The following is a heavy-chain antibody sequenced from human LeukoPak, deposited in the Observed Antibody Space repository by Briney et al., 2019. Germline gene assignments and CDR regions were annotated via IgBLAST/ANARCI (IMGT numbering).Heavy chain of an antibody. D-gene: IGHD3-9*01. CDR3: AKDIGYDILTTGGNFDY. J-gene: IGHJ4*02. Sequence: GGSLRLSCAASGFTSDDYAMHWVRQAPGKGLEWVSGISWNSGSIGYADSVKGRFTISRDNAKNSLYLQMNSLRAEDTALYYCAKDIGYDILTTGGNFDYWGQGTLVTVSS. CDR1: GFTSDDYA. CDR2: ISWNSGSI. V-gene: IGHV3-9*02.